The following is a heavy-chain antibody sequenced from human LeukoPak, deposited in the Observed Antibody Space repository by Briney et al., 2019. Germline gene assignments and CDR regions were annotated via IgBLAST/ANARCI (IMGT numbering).Heavy chain of an antibody. J-gene: IGHJ5*02. V-gene: IGHV4-38-2*02. CDR1: GYSISSGYY. CDR3: ARAIVVVPAAGGAWFDP. Sequence: SETLSLTCTVSGYSISSGYYWGWIRQPPGKGLEWIGSIYHSGSTYYNPSLKSRVTISVDTSKNQFSLKLSSVTAADTAVYYCARAIVVVPAAGGAWFDPWGQGTLVTVSS. CDR2: IYHSGST. D-gene: IGHD2-2*01.